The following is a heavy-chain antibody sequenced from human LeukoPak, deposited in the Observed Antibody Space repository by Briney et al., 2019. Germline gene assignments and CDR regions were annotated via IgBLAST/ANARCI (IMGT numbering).Heavy chain of an antibody. CDR2: ISIKGGST. CDR1: ALSFLSYA. V-gene: IGHV3-64*01. CDR3: ARVPETFLSSGWLPFDP. Sequence: SPTLSRSPAALSFLSYATHSVPDTPGEGLEYGSAISIKGGSTYYAYCVKGRFTISRDNSKNTLYLQMGSLRAEDMAVYYCARVPETFLSSGWLPFDPWGQGTLVTVSS. D-gene: IGHD6-19*01. J-gene: IGHJ5*02.